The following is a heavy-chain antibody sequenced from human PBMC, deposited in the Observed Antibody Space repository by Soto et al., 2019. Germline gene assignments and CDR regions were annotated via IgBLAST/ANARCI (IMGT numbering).Heavy chain of an antibody. CDR3: AKDGLGGSGSYYKPAPNFDY. CDR1: GFTFSSYA. D-gene: IGHD3-10*01. V-gene: IGHV3-23*01. CDR2: ISGSGGST. Sequence: SGFTFSSYAMSWVRQAPGKGLEWVSAISGSGGSTYYADSVKGRFTISRDNSKNTLYLQMNSLRAEDTAVYYCAKDGLGGSGSYYKPAPNFDYWGQG. J-gene: IGHJ4*02.